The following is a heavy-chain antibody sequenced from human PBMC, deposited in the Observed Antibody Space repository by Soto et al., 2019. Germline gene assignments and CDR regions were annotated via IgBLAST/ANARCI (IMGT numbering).Heavy chain of an antibody. CDR3: ARIPVAGHGYYDY. J-gene: IGHJ4*02. Sequence: QVQLVQSAAEMKKPGASVKVSCKASGYTCTSYVINWVRQAPGQGLEWMGYINTYAGNTYYAQKLQGRVTMTTDTSSTTAYMELRSLTSDDTAVYYCARIPVAGHGYYDYWGQGTLVTVSS. CDR2: INTYAGNT. D-gene: IGHD6-19*01. V-gene: IGHV1-18*01. CDR1: GYTCTSYV.